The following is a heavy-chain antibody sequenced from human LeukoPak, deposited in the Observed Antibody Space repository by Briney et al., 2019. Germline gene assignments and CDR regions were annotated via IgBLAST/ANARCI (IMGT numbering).Heavy chain of an antibody. CDR2: IYPGDSDT. CDR3: TTDARGTSWQIIDN. V-gene: IGHV5-51*01. CDR1: GYRFTSYG. Sequence: GEPLMISCKGSGYRFTSYGSGWVLQMPGKGLEWMGIIYPGDSDTRYSPSFQGQVTISADKSICTAYLQWSSLKASDTAMYYCTTDARGTSWQIIDNWGQGTLVTVSS. J-gene: IGHJ4*02. D-gene: IGHD6-13*01.